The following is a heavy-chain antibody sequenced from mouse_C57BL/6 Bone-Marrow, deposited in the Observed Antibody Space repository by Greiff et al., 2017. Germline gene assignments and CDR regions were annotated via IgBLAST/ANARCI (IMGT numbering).Heavy chain of an antibody. Sequence: VQLQQSGAELVRPGASVTLSCKASGYTFTDYEMHWVKQTPVHGLEGIGAIDPETGGTAYNQKFKGKALLTADKSSSPAYMELRSLTSEDSAVYYCTRGAYYFGYWGQGTTLTVSA. CDR2: IDPETGGT. CDR3: TRGAYYFGY. CDR1: GYTFTDYE. J-gene: IGHJ2*01. V-gene: IGHV1-15*01.